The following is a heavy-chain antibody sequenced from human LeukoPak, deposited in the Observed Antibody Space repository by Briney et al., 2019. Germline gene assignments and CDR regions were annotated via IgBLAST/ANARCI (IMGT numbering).Heavy chain of an antibody. D-gene: IGHD1-7*01. V-gene: IGHV3-21*01. CDR3: ARDLKDRITGTTFDY. J-gene: IGHJ4*02. CDR2: ISSSSSYI. Sequence: GGSLRLSCAASGFTFSSYSMNWVRQAPGKGLEWVSSISSSSSYIYCADSVKGRFTISRDNAKNSLYLQMNSLRAEDTAVYYCARDLKDRITGTTFDYWGQGTLVTVSS. CDR1: GFTFSSYS.